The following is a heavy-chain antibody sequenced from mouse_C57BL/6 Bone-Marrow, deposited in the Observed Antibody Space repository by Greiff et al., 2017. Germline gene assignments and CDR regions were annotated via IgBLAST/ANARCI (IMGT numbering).Heavy chain of an antibody. D-gene: IGHD1-1*01. CDR2: ISGGGGNT. CDR1: GFTFSSYT. J-gene: IGHJ4*01. Sequence: EVNVVESGGGLVKPGGSLKLSCAASGFTFSSYTMSWVRQTPEKRLEWVATISGGGGNTYYPDSVKGRFTISRDNAKNTLYLQMSSLRSEDTALYYCARRRSTGGYAMDYWGQGTSVTVSS. CDR3: ARRRSTGGYAMDY. V-gene: IGHV5-9*01.